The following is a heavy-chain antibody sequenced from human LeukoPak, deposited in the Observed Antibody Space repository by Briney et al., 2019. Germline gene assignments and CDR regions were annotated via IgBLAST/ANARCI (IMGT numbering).Heavy chain of an antibody. V-gene: IGHV4-30-4*01. CDR3: ARGPNWFDH. J-gene: IGHJ5*02. CDR2: IYYSGST. CDR1: GGSISSGDYY. Sequence: SETLSLTCTVSGGSISSGDYYWRWIRQPPGKGLEWIVYIYYSGSTYYNPSLKSRATISVDTSKNQFSLKLSSVTAADTAVYYCARGPNWFDHWGQGTLVTVSS.